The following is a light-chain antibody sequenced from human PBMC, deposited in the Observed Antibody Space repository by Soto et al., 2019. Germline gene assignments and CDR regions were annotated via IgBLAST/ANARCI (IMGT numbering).Light chain of an antibody. Sequence: DTQMTQSPSSLSASVGDRVTITCQASQDISNYLNWYQQKPGKAPKLLIYDASNLETGVPSRFSGSGSGTDFTFTISSLQPEDIATYYCQQYDNLPYTFGQGTK. CDR2: DAS. J-gene: IGKJ2*01. V-gene: IGKV1-33*01. CDR3: QQYDNLPYT. CDR1: QDISNY.